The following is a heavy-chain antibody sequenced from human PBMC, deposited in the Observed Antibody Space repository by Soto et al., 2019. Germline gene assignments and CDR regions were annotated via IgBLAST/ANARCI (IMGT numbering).Heavy chain of an antibody. CDR3: ARRSSSWYFDY. CDR1: GFTFRSYA. D-gene: IGHD6-13*01. Sequence: PGGSLRLSRASSGFTFRSYAMSWVRQAPGKGLEWVSVISGSDGSTYYADSVKGRFTISRDNSKNTLNLQMNSLRAEDTAVYYCARRSSSWYFDYWGQGTLVTVSS. J-gene: IGHJ4*02. V-gene: IGHV3-23*01. CDR2: ISGSDGST.